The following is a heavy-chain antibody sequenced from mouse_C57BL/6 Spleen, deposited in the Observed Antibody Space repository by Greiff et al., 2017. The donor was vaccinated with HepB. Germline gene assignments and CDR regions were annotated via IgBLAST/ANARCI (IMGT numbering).Heavy chain of an antibody. CDR2: IDPSDSYT. V-gene: IGHV1-69*01. D-gene: IGHD2-5*01. CDR3: ARSQAYDSNYDYYAMDY. CDR1: GYTFTSYW. Sequence: QVQLQQPGAELVMPGASVKLSCKASGYTFTSYWMHWVKQRPGQGLEWIGEIDPSDSYTNYNQKFKGKSTLTVDKSSSTAYMQLSSLTYEDSAVYYCARSQAYDSNYDYYAMDYWGQGTSVTVSS. J-gene: IGHJ4*01.